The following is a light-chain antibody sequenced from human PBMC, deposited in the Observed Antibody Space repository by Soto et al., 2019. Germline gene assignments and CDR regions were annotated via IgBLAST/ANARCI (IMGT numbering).Light chain of an antibody. V-gene: IGLV3-21*04. J-gene: IGLJ2*01. CDR3: QVWDSSGDHPV. Sequence: SSELTQPPSVSVAPGKTARITCGGGNIGSQTVHWYQQKPGQAPVLVILYDNDRPSGIPERFSGSNSGSPATLTISGVEAGDEADYYCQVWDSSGDHPVFGGGTKLTVL. CDR1: NIGSQT. CDR2: YDN.